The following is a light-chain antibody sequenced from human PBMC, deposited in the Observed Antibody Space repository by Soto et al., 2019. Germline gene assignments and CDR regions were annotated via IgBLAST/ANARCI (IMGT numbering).Light chain of an antibody. V-gene: IGKV1-5*03. CDR3: QQYNSMSLT. Sequence: DIQMTQSPSTLSGSVGDRVTITCRASQTISSWLAWYQQKPGKAPKLLIYKASTLKSGVPSRFSGSGSGTEFTLTISSLQPDDFATYFCQQYNSMSLTFGGGTKVE. CDR1: QTISSW. CDR2: KAS. J-gene: IGKJ4*01.